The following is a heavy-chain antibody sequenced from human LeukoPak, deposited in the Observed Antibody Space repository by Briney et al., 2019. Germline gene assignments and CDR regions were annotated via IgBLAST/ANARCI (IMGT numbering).Heavy chain of an antibody. Sequence: GGSLRLSCAASGFTFSSYWMSWVRQVPGKGLEWVANIKQDGSEKYYVDSVKGRFTISRDNAKNSLYLQMNSLRAEDTAVYYCASHDYYGSGSYSQSYWGQGTLVTVSS. D-gene: IGHD3-10*01. J-gene: IGHJ4*02. CDR3: ASHDYYGSGSYSQSY. CDR2: IKQDGSEK. CDR1: GFTFSSYW. V-gene: IGHV3-7*01.